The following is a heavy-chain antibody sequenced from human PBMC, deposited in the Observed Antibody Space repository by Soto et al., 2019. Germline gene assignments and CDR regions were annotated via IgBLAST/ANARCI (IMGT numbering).Heavy chain of an antibody. D-gene: IGHD7-27*01. CDR1: SVSNAW. CDR3: HLGFGMDV. CDR2: IKSKTDGWTT. V-gene: IGHV3-15*07. J-gene: IGHJ6*04. Sequence: SVSNAWMNRVRQAPGKGLEWVGRIKSKTDGWTTDYAAPVKGRFTISRDDSKNTLYLQMNSLKTEDKAVYYCHLGFGMDVWGKGTPVTASS.